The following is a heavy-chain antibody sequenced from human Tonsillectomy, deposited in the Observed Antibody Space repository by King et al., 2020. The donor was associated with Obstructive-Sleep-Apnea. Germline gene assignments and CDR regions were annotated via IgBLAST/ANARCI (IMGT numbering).Heavy chain of an antibody. CDR1: GFTFSSCA. V-gene: IGHV3-30*04. CDR2: ISYDGRNK. CDR3: AREGIAVYYGMDV. Sequence: VQLVESGGGVVQPGRSLRRSCAASGFTFSSCAMHWVRQPPGKGLEWVAVISYDGRNKYYVDSVKGRFTISRDNSKNTLYLQMNSLRDEDTAVYYCAREGIAVYYGMDVWGQRTTVTVSS. J-gene: IGHJ6*02. D-gene: IGHD6-19*01.